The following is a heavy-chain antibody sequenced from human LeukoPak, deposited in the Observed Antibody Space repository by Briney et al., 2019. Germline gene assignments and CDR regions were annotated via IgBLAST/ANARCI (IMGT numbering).Heavy chain of an antibody. CDR3: ARESTVASYFDY. D-gene: IGHD4-23*01. CDR1: GGSLSFYY. V-gene: IGHV4-34*01. CDR2: ISQNGDS. Sequence: SETLSLTCGVSGGSLSFYYWSWIRQSPGKGLEWIAEISQNGDSNYNMSLKSRVTISVDTSKNQFSLKLSSVTAADTAVYYCARESTVASYFDYWGQGTLVTVSS. J-gene: IGHJ4*02.